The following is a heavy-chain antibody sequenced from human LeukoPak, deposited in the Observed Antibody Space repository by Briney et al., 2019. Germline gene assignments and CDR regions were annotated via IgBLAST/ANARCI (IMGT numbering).Heavy chain of an antibody. J-gene: IGHJ4*02. CDR3: ARDLPTVVIFGAFDS. V-gene: IGHV3-30*04. CDR2: ISSDGSNK. D-gene: IGHD3-3*01. CDR1: GFTLRSYV. Sequence: AGSLRLSCAASGFTLRSYVMHWDRQAPGKGLECVAVISSDGSNKYYADSVKGRFTVSRDNSKNTLYLQMNSLRPEDTAVYYCARDLPTVVIFGAFDSWGQGTLVTVSP.